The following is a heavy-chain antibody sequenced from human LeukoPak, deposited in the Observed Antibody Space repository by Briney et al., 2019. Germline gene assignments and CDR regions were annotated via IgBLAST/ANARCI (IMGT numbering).Heavy chain of an antibody. CDR2: ISNSGRNT. CDR3: AKRATGSGTYFSFDY. D-gene: IGHD3-10*01. J-gene: IGHJ4*02. V-gene: IGHV3-23*01. CDR1: GFTFSSYT. Sequence: GGSLTLSCAASGFTFSSYTMSWVRQAPGKGLEWVSTISNSGRNTFYTDSVKGRFTISRDNSKNTLYLEMNSLRAEDTAVYYCAKRATGSGTYFSFDYWGQGSLVTVSS.